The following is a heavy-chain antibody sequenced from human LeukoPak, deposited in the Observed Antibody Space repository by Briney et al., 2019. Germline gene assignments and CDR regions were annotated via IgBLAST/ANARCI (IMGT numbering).Heavy chain of an antibody. CDR2: ISSTSTI. J-gene: IGHJ4*02. CDR1: GFTFSNYN. Sequence: PGGSLRLSCAASGFTFSNYNMNWVRQAPGKGLEWVSYISSTSTIYYADSVRGRFTISRDNAKNSLYLQMNSLRDEDTAVYFCARDLDDSGSYHDYWGQGTLVTVSS. V-gene: IGHV3-48*02. D-gene: IGHD3-10*01. CDR3: ARDLDDSGSYHDY.